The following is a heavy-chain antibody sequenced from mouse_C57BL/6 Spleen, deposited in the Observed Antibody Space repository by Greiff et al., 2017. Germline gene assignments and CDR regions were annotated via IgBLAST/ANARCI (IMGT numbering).Heavy chain of an antibody. D-gene: IGHD2-1*01. CDR2: IYPSDSET. CDR1: GYTFTSYW. J-gene: IGHJ1*03. Sequence: VKLQQPGAELVRPGSSVKLSCKASGYTFTSYWMDWVKQRPGQGLEWIGNIYPSDSETHYNQKFKDKATLTVDKSSSTAYMQLSSLTSEDSAVYYCARGDYGNYEGYFDVWGTGTTVTVSS. CDR3: ARGDYGNYEGYFDV. V-gene: IGHV1-61*01.